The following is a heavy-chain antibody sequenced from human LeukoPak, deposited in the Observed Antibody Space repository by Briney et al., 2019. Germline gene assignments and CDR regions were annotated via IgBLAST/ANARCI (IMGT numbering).Heavy chain of an antibody. Sequence: PARSLRLSCAASGFTFSTYGMHWVRQAPGKGLEWVAIIWCDGSNKYYADSVKGRFTISRDNSKNTLYLQMNSLRAEDTAVYYCAKDRVRELLDYWGQGTLVTVSS. CDR2: IWCDGSNK. V-gene: IGHV3-33*06. CDR1: GFTFSTYG. J-gene: IGHJ4*02. D-gene: IGHD1-26*01. CDR3: AKDRVRELLDY.